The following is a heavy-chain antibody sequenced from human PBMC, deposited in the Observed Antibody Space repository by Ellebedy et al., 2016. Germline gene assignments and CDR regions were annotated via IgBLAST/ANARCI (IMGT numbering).Heavy chain of an antibody. CDR1: GFTFSDYW. CDR2: IRQDESDT. Sequence: GESLKISCEVSGFTFSDYWMGWVRHCPAKGLEWVANIRQDESDTYYVESVRGRFTITRDNAKNSLCLEMKTLRDEDTAMYYCVRGRYTSGWYPDYFDSWGQGTLVTVSS. CDR3: VRGRYTSGWYPDYFDS. D-gene: IGHD6-19*01. J-gene: IGHJ4*02. V-gene: IGHV3-7*03.